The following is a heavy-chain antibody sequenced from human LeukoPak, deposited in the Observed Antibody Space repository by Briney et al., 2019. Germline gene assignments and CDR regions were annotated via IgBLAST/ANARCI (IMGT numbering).Heavy chain of an antibody. CDR3: ATRSYYGDYGYGMDV. D-gene: IGHD4-17*01. V-gene: IGHV4-34*01. CDR1: GGSFSGYY. J-gene: IGHJ6*02. CDR2: INHSGST. Sequence: KSSETLSLTCAVYGGSFSGYYWSWIRQPPGKGLEWIGEINHSGSTNYNPSLKSRVTISVDTSKKQFSLKLSSVTAADTAVYYCATRSYYGDYGYGMDVWGQGTTVTVSS.